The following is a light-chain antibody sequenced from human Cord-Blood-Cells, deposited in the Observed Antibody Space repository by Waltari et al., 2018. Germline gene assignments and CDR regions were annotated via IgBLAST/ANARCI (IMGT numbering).Light chain of an antibody. J-gene: IGLJ1*01. Sequence: QSALTQPASVSGSPGQSITISCTGTSSDVGRYNLVSWYQQHPGKATKLMIYEVSKRTSGVSNRFSGSKSGNTASLTISGLQAEDLAYYYCFSYPGSSTYGFGTRTKVTVL. CDR1: SSDVGRYNL. V-gene: IGLV2-23*02. CDR2: EVS. CDR3: FSYPGSSTYG.